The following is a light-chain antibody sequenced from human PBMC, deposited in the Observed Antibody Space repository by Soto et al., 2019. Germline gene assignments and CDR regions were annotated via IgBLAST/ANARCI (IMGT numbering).Light chain of an antibody. V-gene: IGLV2-14*03. CDR1: SSDVGGYDF. CDR2: AVS. Sequence: QSVLTQPASVSGSPGQSITISCTGTSSDVGGYDFVSWYQQYPGKAPKLMIYAVSDRPSGVSNRFSGSKSGNTASLTISGLQAEDEADYFCNSYTNSHGVVFGGGTKLTVL. J-gene: IGLJ2*01. CDR3: NSYTNSHGVV.